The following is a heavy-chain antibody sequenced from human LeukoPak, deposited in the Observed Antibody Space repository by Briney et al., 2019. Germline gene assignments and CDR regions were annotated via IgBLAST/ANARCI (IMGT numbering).Heavy chain of an antibody. V-gene: IGHV3-74*01. CDR2: INTDGSTT. D-gene: IGHD1-26*01. Sequence: GGSLRLSCAASGFTFSSYWMHWVRQAPGKGLVWVSRINTDGSTTTYADSVKGRFTISRDNSKNTLYLQMNSLRAEDTAVYYCAKELAAGIVGASRVFDYRGQGTLVTVSS. CDR3: AKELAAGIVGASRVFDY. J-gene: IGHJ4*02. CDR1: GFTFSSYW.